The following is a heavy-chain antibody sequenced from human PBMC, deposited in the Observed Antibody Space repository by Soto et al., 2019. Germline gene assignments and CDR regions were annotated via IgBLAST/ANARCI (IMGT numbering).Heavy chain of an antibody. Sequence: ASVKVSCKASGFSFTGYYIHWLRQAPGQGLEWMGWINAHSGGTEYAQKFQGRVTLTRDTSIATAYLTLTSLTSDDTALYYCAKDLTRQLAYWLDPCGQRTQVTVSS. D-gene: IGHD6-6*01. V-gene: IGHV1-2*02. CDR1: GFSFTGYY. J-gene: IGHJ5*02. CDR2: INAHSGGT. CDR3: AKDLTRQLAYWLDP.